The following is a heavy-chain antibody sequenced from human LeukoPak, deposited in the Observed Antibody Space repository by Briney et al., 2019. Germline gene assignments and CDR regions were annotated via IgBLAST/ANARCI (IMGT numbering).Heavy chain of an antibody. V-gene: IGHV3-7*01. CDR1: GLAFSDYW. CDR2: IKPDGGHQ. J-gene: IGHJ4*02. CDR3: ASTFPYGGGGSCAL. Sequence: GGSLRLSCAASGLAFSDYWMSWVGQAPGKGLEWVANIKPDGGHQNYVDSVKGRFTISRDNAKNSLYLQMSSLRAEDTAIYYCASTFPYGGGGSCALGGQGTLVTVSS. D-gene: IGHD2-15*01.